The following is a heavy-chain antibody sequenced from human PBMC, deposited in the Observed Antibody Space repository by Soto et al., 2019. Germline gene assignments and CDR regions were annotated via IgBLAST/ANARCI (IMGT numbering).Heavy chain of an antibody. CDR3: AKSEKEGTTIFCVVARNTYYCTHV. D-gene: IGHD3-3*01. CDR1: GFTFSSYS. CDR2: ISGSGGST. J-gene: IGHJ6*02. V-gene: IGHV3-23*01. Sequence: PGGSLRLSCAASGFTFSSYSMSWVRQAPGKGLEWVSAISGSGGSTYYADSVKGRFTISRDNSKNTLYLQMNSLRAEDTAVYYCAKSEKEGTTIFCVVARNTYYCTHVRGHGNTVTV.